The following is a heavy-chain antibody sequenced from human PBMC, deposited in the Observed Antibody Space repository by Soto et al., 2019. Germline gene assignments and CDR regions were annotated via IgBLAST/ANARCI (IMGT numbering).Heavy chain of an antibody. V-gene: IGHV4-34*01. CDR1: GGSFSGYY. D-gene: IGHD3-22*01. CDR3: ATTPYYYDSSGYPLDY. J-gene: IGHJ4*02. CDR2: INHSGST. Sequence: SETLSLTCAVYGGSFSGYYWSWIRQPPGKGLEWIGEINHSGSTNYNPSLKSRVTISVDTSKNQFSLKLSSVTAADTAVYYCATTPYYYDSSGYPLDYWGQGTLVTVSS.